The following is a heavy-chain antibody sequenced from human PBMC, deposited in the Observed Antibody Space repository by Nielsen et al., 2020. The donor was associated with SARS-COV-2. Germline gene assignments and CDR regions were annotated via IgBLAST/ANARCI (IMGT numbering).Heavy chain of an antibody. V-gene: IGHV4-39*07. CDR1: GGSTSSSSYY. CDR3: ATVGSGWYKYFDY. Sequence: SETLSPTCTVSGGSTSSSSYYWGWIRQPPGKGLEWIGRIFYSGSTYYNPSLKSRVTISADTSKNQFSMKLSSVTAADTAVYYRATVGSGWYKYFDYWGQGTLVTVSS. D-gene: IGHD6-19*01. CDR2: IFYSGST. J-gene: IGHJ4*02.